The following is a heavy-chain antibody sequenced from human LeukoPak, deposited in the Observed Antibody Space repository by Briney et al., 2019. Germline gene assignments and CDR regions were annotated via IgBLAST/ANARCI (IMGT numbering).Heavy chain of an antibody. CDR3: AREYRGYDFWSGYYSGWFDP. D-gene: IGHD3-3*01. CDR2: INSSSSCI. V-gene: IGHV3-21*01. Sequence: GGSLRLSCAASGFTFSSYSMNWVRQAPGKGLEWVSSINSSSSCIYYADSVKGRFTISRDNAKNSLYLQMNSLRAEDTAVYYCAREYRGYDFWSGYYSGWFDPWGQGTLVTVSS. CDR1: GFTFSSYS. J-gene: IGHJ5*02.